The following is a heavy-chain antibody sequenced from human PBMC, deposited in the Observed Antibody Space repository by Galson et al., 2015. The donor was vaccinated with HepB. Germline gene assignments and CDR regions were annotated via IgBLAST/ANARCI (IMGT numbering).Heavy chain of an antibody. D-gene: IGHD3-10*01. CDR2: ISWDGGST. J-gene: IGHJ6*02. V-gene: IGHV3-43*01. Sequence: SLRLSCAASGFTFDDYTMHWVRQAPGKGLEWVSLISWDGGSTYYADSVKGRFTISRDNSKNSLYLQMNSLRTEDTALYYCAKDISVRGNYGMDVWGQGTTVTVSS. CDR3: AKDISVRGNYGMDV. CDR1: GFTFDDYT.